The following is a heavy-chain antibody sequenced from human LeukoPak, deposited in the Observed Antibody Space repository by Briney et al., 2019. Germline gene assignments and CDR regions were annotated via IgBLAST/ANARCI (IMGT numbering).Heavy chain of an antibody. J-gene: IGHJ4*02. Sequence: PSETLSLTCTVSGGSISSYYWSWIRQPAGKGLEWIGRISTSGSTYYNPSLKSRITMSVDTSKNQFSLRLSSVTAADTAVYYCARESNIAADGIDFWGQGTLVTVSS. CDR1: GGSISSYY. CDR2: ISTSGST. CDR3: ARESNIAADGIDF. V-gene: IGHV4-4*07. D-gene: IGHD6-13*01.